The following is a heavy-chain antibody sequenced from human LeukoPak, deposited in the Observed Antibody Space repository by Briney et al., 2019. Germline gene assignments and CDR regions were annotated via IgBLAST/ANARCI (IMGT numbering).Heavy chain of an antibody. V-gene: IGHV3-23*01. CDR1: GFTFSSYG. CDR3: AKEASSSLGYYYGMDV. CDR2: ISGSADST. Sequence: PGGSLRLSCAASGFTFSSYGMSWVRQAPGKGLEWVASISGSADSTYYADSVKGRVTISRDNSKNTLYLQLSSLRADDTAEYYCAKEASSSLGYYYGMDVWGQGTTVTVSS. D-gene: IGHD3-3*01. J-gene: IGHJ6*02.